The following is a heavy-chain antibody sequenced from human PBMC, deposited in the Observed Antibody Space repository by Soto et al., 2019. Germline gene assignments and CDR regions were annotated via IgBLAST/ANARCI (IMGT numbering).Heavy chain of an antibody. V-gene: IGHV3-23*01. J-gene: IGHJ4*02. D-gene: IGHD2-8*01. CDR2: ISGSGGST. CDR1: GFTFSSYA. CDR3: TRAGDASCFFSDL. Sequence: GGSLRLSCAASGFTFSSYAMSWVRQAPGKGLEWVSAISGSGGSTYYADSVKGRFTISRDNSKNSLYLLMNSLRAEDTAVYYCTRAGDASCFFSDLWAQGALSTGSS.